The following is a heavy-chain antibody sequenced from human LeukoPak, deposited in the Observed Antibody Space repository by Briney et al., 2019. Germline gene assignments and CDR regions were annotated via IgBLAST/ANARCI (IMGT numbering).Heavy chain of an antibody. CDR2: IIPIFGTA. J-gene: IGHJ6*03. CDR1: GYTFTSYG. Sequence: SVKVSCKASGYTFTSYGISWVRQAPGQGLEWMGGIIPIFGTANYAQKFQGRVTITTDESTSTAYMELSSLRSEDTAVYYCARGGRGRYYYYYYMDVWGKGTTVTVSS. D-gene: IGHD3-10*01. V-gene: IGHV1-69*05. CDR3: ARGGRGRYYYYYYMDV.